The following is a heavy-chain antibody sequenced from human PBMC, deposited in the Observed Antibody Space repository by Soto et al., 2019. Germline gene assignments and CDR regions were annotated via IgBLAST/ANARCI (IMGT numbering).Heavy chain of an antibody. CDR1: GYTFTSYG. CDR2: ISAYNGNT. J-gene: IGHJ5*02. V-gene: IGHV1-18*01. D-gene: IGHD3-10*01. Sequence: QVQLVQSGAEVKKPGASVKVSCKASGYTFTSYGISWVRQAPGQGLEWMGWISAYNGNTNYAQKLQGRVTMXXDXSXXTAYMELRSLRSDDTAVYYCARATMVRGVISWFDPWGQGTLVTVSS. CDR3: ARATMVRGVISWFDP.